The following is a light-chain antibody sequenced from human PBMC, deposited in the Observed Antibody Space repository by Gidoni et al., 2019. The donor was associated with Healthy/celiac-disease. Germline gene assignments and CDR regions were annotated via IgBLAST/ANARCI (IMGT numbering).Light chain of an antibody. Sequence: DIQMTQSPSTLSASVGDRVTITCRASQSISSWLASYQQKPGKAPKLLIYDASSLESGVPSRCSGSGSATDFTLTISSLQPDDFATYYCQQYNSYPFTFGPGTKVDIK. CDR3: QQYNSYPFT. CDR1: QSISSW. CDR2: DAS. J-gene: IGKJ3*01. V-gene: IGKV1-5*01.